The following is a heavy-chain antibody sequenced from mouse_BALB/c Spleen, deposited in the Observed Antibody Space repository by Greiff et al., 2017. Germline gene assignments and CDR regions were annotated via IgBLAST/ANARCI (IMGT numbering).Heavy chain of an antibody. CDR2: ISSGGSYT. Sequence: EVMLVESGGDLVKPGGSLKLSCAASGFTFSSYGMSWVRQTPDKRLEWVATISSGGSYTYYPDSVKGRFTISRDNAKNTLYLQMSSLKSEDTAMYYCARQGYRSYYFDYWGQGTTLTVSS. V-gene: IGHV5-6*02. CDR3: ARQGYRSYYFDY. D-gene: IGHD2-14*01. J-gene: IGHJ2*01. CDR1: GFTFSSYG.